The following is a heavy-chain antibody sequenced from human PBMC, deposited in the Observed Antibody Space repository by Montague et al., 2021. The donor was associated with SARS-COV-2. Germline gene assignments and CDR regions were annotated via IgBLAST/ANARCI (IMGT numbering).Heavy chain of an antibody. CDR2: IYHSGTT. CDR3: ARRHIVASNRAFDY. D-gene: IGHD2-21*01. J-gene: IGHJ4*02. CDR1: GDSITNNYY. Sequence: SETLSLTCTVSGDSITNNYYWGWIRQPPGKGLEWIGTIYHSGTTYYNPSLKRRVTISVDTSNNQFSLKLTSVTAADTAMYYCARRHIVASNRAFDYWGQGTLVTVSS. V-gene: IGHV4-38-2*02.